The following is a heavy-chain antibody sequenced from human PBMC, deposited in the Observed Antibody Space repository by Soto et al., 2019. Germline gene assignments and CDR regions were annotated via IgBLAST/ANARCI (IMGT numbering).Heavy chain of an antibody. CDR2: IYSGGST. CDR1: TFSVSTNY. CDR3: ARRYSGYDWAFDI. J-gene: IGHJ3*02. Sequence: PGGSLRLSCAVSTFSVSTNYMTWVRQAPGKGLEWISVIYSGGSTYYADSVKDRFIMSRDNSKNTLYLQMHSLRAEDTAVYYCARRYSGYDWAFDIWGQGTMVTVSS. V-gene: IGHV3-66*01. D-gene: IGHD5-12*01.